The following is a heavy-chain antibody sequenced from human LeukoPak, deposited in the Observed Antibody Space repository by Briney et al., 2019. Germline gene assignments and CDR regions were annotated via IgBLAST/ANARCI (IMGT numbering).Heavy chain of an antibody. CDR1: GGSFGGYS. D-gene: IGHD2/OR15-2a*01. CDR2: VTESGHT. CDR3: ARLLSNFFDV. V-gene: IGHV4-34*01. J-gene: IGHJ3*01. Sequence: KPSETLSLTCAVYGGSFGGYSWNWIRQPPGKGLEWIGEVTESGHTNYNSSLKSRLVISVDTSKGHVSLKLTSLTAADTAVYYCARLLSNFFDVWGQETTVAVSS.